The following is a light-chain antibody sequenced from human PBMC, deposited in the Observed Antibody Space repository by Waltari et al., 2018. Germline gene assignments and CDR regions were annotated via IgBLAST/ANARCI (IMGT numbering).Light chain of an antibody. CDR2: EDT. CDR1: ALPKKY. CDR3: YSTDSSGHHEV. Sequence: SYELTQPPSVSVSPGQTARIPCPGDALPKKYAYWYQQKSGQAPVLVISEDTKRPSGIPERFSGSSSGTMATLTISGAQVEDEADYYCYSTDSSGHHEVFGTGTKVTVL. J-gene: IGLJ1*01. V-gene: IGLV3-10*01.